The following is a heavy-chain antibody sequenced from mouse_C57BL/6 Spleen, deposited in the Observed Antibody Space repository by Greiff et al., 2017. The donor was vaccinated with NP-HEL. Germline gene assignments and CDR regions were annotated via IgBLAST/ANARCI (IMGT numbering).Heavy chain of an antibody. Sequence: QVQLQQPGAELVKPGASVKVSCKASGYTFTSYYMHWVKQRTGQGLEWIGEIYPRSGNTYYNEKFKGKATLTADKSSSTAYMELRSLTSEDSAVYFCARDGYYPPYYFDYWGQGTTLTVSS. CDR1: GYTFTSYY. CDR3: ARDGYYPPYYFDY. CDR2: IYPRSGNT. D-gene: IGHD2-3*01. V-gene: IGHV1-81*01. J-gene: IGHJ2*01.